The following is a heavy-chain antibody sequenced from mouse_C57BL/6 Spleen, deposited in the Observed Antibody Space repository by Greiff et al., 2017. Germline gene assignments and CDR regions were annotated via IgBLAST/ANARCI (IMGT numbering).Heavy chain of an antibody. J-gene: IGHJ4*01. CDR1: GYTFTDYE. CDR2: IDPETGGT. CDR3: TREATWNYYAMDY. V-gene: IGHV1-15*01. Sequence: VQLQQSGAELVRPGASVTLSCKASGYTFTDYEMHWVKQTPVHGLEWIGAIDPETGGTAYNQKFKGKAILTADKSSSTAYMELRSLTSEDSAVYYCTREATWNYYAMDYWGQGTSVTVSS.